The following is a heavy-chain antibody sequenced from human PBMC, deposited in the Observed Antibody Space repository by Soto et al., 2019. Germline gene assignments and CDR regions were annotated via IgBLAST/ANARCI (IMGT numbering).Heavy chain of an antibody. CDR3: AREDDGGDRDYYGFDV. D-gene: IGHD2-21*02. CDR1: GGSFSTAAYY. V-gene: IGHV4-30-4*08. J-gene: IGHJ6*02. Sequence: QVQLQQSGPGLVKPSQTLSLTCTVSGGSFSTAAYYWTWIRQHPEKGLEWIGYIHYSGSTIYNPSFKSRVTISVDTSKNQFSLQLSSVTAADTAVYFCAREDDGGDRDYYGFDVWGQGTTVTVSS. CDR2: IHYSGST.